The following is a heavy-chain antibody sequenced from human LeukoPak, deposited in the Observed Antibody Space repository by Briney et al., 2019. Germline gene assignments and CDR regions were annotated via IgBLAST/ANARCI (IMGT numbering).Heavy chain of an antibody. V-gene: IGHV1-8*01. CDR1: GYTFTSYD. J-gene: IGHJ4*02. Sequence: ASVKVSCKASGYTFTSYDINWVRQATGQGLEWMGWMNPNSGNTGYAQKFQGRVTMTRNTSISTAYMELSSLRPEGTAVYYCARKGTGTTSHFDYRGQGTLVTVSS. D-gene: IGHD1-7*01. CDR3: ARKGTGTTSHFDY. CDR2: MNPNSGNT.